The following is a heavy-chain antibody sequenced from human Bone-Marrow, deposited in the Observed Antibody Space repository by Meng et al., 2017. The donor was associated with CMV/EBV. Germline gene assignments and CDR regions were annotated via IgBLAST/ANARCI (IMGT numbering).Heavy chain of an antibody. V-gene: IGHV1-2*02. D-gene: IGHD1-14*01. CDR1: GYTFTGYY. Sequence: ASVKVSCKASGYTFTGYYMHWVRQAPGQGLEWMGWINPNSGGTNYAQKFQGRVTITTDESTSTAYMELSSLRSEDTAVYYCARVGGNRDYWGQGTRVTVSS. J-gene: IGHJ4*02. CDR2: INPNSGGT. CDR3: ARVGGNRDY.